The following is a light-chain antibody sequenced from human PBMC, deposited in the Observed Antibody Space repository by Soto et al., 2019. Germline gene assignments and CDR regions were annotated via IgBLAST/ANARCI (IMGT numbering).Light chain of an antibody. J-gene: IGKJ2*01. CDR3: QQYARPPFA. Sequence: IVLTQSPGTLSLSPVERATLSCRASQRISNSYLAWYQQKPGQAPRLLLYDASSRATGIPDRVSGSGSGTDFTLTISRLEPEDFAVYYCQQYARPPFAFGQGTKVEIK. CDR1: QRISNSY. V-gene: IGKV3-20*01. CDR2: DAS.